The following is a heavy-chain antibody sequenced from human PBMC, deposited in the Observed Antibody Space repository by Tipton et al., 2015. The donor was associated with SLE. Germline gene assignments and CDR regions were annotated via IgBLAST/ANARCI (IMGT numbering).Heavy chain of an antibody. D-gene: IGHD6-13*01. V-gene: IGHV3-23*01. CDR2: ISGSGSST. CDR1: GFTFSSYW. CDR3: AKDLLAAAGNAFDI. J-gene: IGHJ3*02. Sequence: GSLRLSCAASGFTFSSYWMHWVRQAPGKGLGWVSAISGSGSSTYYADSVKGRFTISRDNSKNTLYLQMNSLRAEDTAVYYCAKDLLAAAGNAFDIWGQGTMVTVSS.